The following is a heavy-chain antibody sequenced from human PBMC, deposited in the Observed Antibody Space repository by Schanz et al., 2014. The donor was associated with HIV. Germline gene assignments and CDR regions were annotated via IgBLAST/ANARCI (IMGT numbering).Heavy chain of an antibody. V-gene: IGHV3-48*04. J-gene: IGHJ4*02. CDR1: GFMFRNYA. D-gene: IGHD6-19*01. CDR2: ISISGRTI. CDR3: ARAPYRSGWYGVDY. Sequence: EVQLLESGGGLAQPGGSLRLSCVASGFMFRNYAMSWVRQAPGKGLEWISYISISGRTISYADSVKGRFTISRDNAKNSLFLQMSSLRAEDTAVYYCARAPYRSGWYGVDYWGQGTLVTVSS.